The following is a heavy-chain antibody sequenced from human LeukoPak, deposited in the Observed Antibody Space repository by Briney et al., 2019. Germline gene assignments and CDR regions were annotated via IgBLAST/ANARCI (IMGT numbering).Heavy chain of an antibody. CDR1: GYTFTSYD. J-gene: IGHJ4*02. CDR3: ASEVQLERRGFDY. Sequence: GASVKVSCKASGYTFTSYDINWVRQATGQGLEWMGWMNPNSGNTGYAQKFQGRVTMTRNNSISTAYMELSSLRSEDTAVYYCASEVQLERRGFDYWGQGTLVTVSS. CDR2: MNPNSGNT. V-gene: IGHV1-8*01. D-gene: IGHD1-1*01.